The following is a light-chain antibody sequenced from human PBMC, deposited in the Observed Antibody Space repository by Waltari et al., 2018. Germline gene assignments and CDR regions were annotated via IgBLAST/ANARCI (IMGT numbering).Light chain of an antibody. Sequence: CRASQSVSSSYLAWYQQKPGQAPRLLIYGASIRATGIPDRFSGSWAGADFTLTISRLEPEDFAVYYCQQYGSSPFTFGPGTKVDI. CDR2: GAS. V-gene: IGKV3-20*01. CDR1: QSVSSSY. CDR3: QQYGSSPFT. J-gene: IGKJ3*01.